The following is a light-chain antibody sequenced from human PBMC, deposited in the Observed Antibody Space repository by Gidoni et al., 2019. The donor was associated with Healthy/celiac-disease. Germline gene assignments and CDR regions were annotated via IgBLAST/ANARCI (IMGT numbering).Light chain of an antibody. CDR1: QSGSSN. CDR2: GAS. CDR3: QQYNNWPPKSS. Sequence: EIVMTQSPATLPVSPGERATLSCRASQSGSSNLTWYQQKPGQAPRLLIYGASTRATGIPARLSGSGSGSEFTLTISSMQSEDFAVYYCQQYNNWPPKSSFGQGTKLEIK. J-gene: IGKJ2*04. V-gene: IGKV3-15*01.